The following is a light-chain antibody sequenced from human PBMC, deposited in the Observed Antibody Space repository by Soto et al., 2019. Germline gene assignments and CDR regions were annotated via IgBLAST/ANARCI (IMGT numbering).Light chain of an antibody. Sequence: QSVLTQPPSVSAAPGQKVTISCSGSRSNIGNNYVSWYQQLPGTAPNLLIYNNNKRPSGIPDRFSGSKSGTSATLGITGLQTGDEADYYCVAWDNKQVVFGGGTKLTVL. CDR3: VAWDNKQVV. V-gene: IGLV1-51*01. CDR2: NNN. J-gene: IGLJ2*01. CDR1: RSNIGNNY.